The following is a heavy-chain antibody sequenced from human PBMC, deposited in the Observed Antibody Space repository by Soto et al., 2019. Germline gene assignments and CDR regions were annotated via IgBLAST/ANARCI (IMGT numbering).Heavy chain of an antibody. CDR3: AKGFRRTTLTPDLTFDS. CDR1: GFSFDHYA. D-gene: IGHD4-17*01. Sequence: EVQLLESGGGLVQPGGSLRLSCAASGFSFDHYALTWVRQAPGKGLEWVSVITGSGRRTHYADSVKGRFTISRDNSKNTLHLQMNSLRVEDTAVYYCAKGFRRTTLTPDLTFDSWGQGTLVTVSS. CDR2: ITGSGRRT. J-gene: IGHJ4*02. V-gene: IGHV3-23*01.